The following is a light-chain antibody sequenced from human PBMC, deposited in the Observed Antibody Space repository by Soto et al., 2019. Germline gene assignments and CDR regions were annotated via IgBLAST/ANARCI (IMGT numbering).Light chain of an antibody. CDR2: GAS. Sequence: EIVLTQSPGTLSLSPGERATLSCRASQSVSSSFLAWYQQKPGQAPRLLIYGASSRATGIPDRFSGSGSGTDFTRAISRLEPEDCAVYYCQQYGRSPWTFGQGTKLEIK. J-gene: IGKJ1*01. CDR3: QQYGRSPWT. CDR1: QSVSSSF. V-gene: IGKV3-20*01.